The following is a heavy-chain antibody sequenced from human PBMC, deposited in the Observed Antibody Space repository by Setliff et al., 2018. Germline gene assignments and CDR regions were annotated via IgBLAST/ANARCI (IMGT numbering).Heavy chain of an antibody. CDR2: ISSNVDDT. CDR3: ARGRKYRAVYFFDY. CDR1: GFTFSTYA. Sequence: LSLSCADSGFTFSTYAMHWVRQAPDKGLEWVARISSNVDDTSYADSVKGRFTISRDNSINTLYLQMNSLRTEDTAVYYCARGRKYRAVYFFDYWGQGALVTVSS. D-gene: IGHD1-1*01. J-gene: IGHJ4*02. V-gene: IGHV3-30*01.